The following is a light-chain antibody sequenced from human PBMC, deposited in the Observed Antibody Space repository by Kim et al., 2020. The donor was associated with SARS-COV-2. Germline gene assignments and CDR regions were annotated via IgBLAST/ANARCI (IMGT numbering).Light chain of an antibody. J-gene: IGLJ2*01. CDR2: QDT. Sequence: SVYPGQTASITCSGDKLGDKYACWYQQKPGQSPVLVIYQDTKRPSGIPERFSGSNSGNTATLTISETQAMDEADYYCQAWHSSTVVFGGGTQLTVL. V-gene: IGLV3-1*01. CDR3: QAWHSSTVV. CDR1: KLGDKY.